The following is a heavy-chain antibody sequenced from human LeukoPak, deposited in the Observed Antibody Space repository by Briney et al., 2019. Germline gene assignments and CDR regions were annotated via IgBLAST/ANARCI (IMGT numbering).Heavy chain of an antibody. CDR2: IYYSGST. CDR3: ARVRLRYFDLAPNWFDP. V-gene: IGHV4-39*07. D-gene: IGHD3-9*01. CDR1: GGSISSSSYY. Sequence: KPSETLSLTCTVSGGSISSSSYYWGWIRQPPGKGLEWIGSIYYSGSTYYNPSLKSRVTISVDTSKNQFSLKLSSVTAADTAVYYCARVRLRYFDLAPNWFDPWGQGTLVTVSS. J-gene: IGHJ5*02.